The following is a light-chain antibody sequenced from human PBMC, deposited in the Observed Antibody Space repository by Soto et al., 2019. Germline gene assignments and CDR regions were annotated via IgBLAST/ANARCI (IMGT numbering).Light chain of an antibody. CDR2: DVS. J-gene: IGLJ1*01. Sequence: QSVLTQPASVSGSPGQSITISCTGTSSDVGGYNYVSWYQHHPGKAPKLMIYDVSNRPSGVSNRFSGSKSGNTASLTISGLQPEGEADYYCSSYTTSNTRQIVLGTGTKVTVL. CDR1: SSDVGGYNY. V-gene: IGLV2-14*03. CDR3: SSYTTSNTRQIV.